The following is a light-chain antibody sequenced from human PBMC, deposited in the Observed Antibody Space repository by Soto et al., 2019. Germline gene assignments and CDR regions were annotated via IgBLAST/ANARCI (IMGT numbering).Light chain of an antibody. J-gene: IGLJ3*02. Sequence: QSVLTQPPSVSGAPGQRVTISCAGSSSNIGAGYNVHWYQQFPGTAPTLLIYENTNRPSVVPDRFSGSKSGTSASLAITGLRAEDEADYYCQSYDSSLSGWVFGGGTKVTVL. V-gene: IGLV1-40*01. CDR3: QSYDSSLSGWV. CDR1: SSNIGAGYN. CDR2: ENT.